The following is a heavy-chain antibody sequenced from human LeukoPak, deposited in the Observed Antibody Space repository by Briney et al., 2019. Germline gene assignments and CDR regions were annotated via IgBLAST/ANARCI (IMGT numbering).Heavy chain of an antibody. V-gene: IGHV4-4*07. D-gene: IGHD6-13*01. Sequence: SETLSLTCTVSGGSISNYYWSWIRQPAGKGLEWIGHIYTSGSTNYNPSLKSRVTMSLDTSKNQFSLKLSSVTAADTAVYYCARDSYSSSWEFDYWGQGTLVTVSS. CDR1: GGSISNYY. CDR2: IYTSGST. J-gene: IGHJ4*02. CDR3: ARDSYSSSWEFDY.